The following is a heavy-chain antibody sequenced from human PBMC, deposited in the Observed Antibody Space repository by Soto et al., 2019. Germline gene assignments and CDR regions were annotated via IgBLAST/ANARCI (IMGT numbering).Heavy chain of an antibody. CDR2: IVVGSGNT. V-gene: IGHV1-58*01. J-gene: IGHJ6*02. D-gene: IGHD3-22*01. CDR3: ARIAQTYSRSGYPLEGGLDV. CDR1: GFTFTSSA. Sequence: SVKVSCKASGFTFTSSAVQWVRQARGQRLEWIGWIVVGSGNTNYAQKFQERVTITRDMSTSTAYMELSTVTSDDTALYFCARIAQTYSRSGYPLEGGLDVWGQGTMVTVSS.